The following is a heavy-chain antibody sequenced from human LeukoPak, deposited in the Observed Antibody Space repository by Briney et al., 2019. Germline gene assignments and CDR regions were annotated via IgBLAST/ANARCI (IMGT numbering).Heavy chain of an antibody. CDR2: IYRNGDT. Sequence: SETLPLTCTVSDYSISSPYYWGWIRQPPGKGLEWIGSIYRNGDTYYNPSLKSRVTISVDTSKNQFSLKLSSVTAADTAVYYCARGDHDSSGYHYWGQGTLVTVSS. J-gene: IGHJ4*02. CDR1: DYSISSPYY. CDR3: ARGDHDSSGYHY. V-gene: IGHV4-38-2*02. D-gene: IGHD3-22*01.